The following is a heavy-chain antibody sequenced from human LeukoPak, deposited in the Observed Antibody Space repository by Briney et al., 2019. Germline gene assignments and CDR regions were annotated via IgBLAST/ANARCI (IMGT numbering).Heavy chain of an antibody. CDR1: GFTFSSYW. Sequence: GGSLGLSCAASGFTFSSYWMHWVRQAPGKGLVWVSRINSDGSSTSYADSVKGRFTISRDNAKNTLYLQMNSLRAEDTAVYYCAREQRRPINYGSGSYYMFYYYYYMDVWGKGTTVTVSS. J-gene: IGHJ6*03. CDR2: INSDGSST. V-gene: IGHV3-74*01. CDR3: AREQRRPINYGSGSYYMFYYYYYMDV. D-gene: IGHD3-10*01.